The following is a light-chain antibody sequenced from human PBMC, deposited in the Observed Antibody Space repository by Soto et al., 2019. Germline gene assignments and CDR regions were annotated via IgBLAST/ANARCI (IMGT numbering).Light chain of an antibody. CDR2: DVS. CDR1: SSDVGGYNY. CDR3: SSYTSSSTAV. J-gene: IGLJ2*01. Sequence: QSVLTQPASVSGSPGQSITISCTGTSSDVGGYNYVSWYQQHPGKAPKLMIYDVSNRPSGVSNRFSGSKSGNTASLTISGLQAEDEAEYYCSSYTSSSTAVFGAGTKLTVL. V-gene: IGLV2-14*01.